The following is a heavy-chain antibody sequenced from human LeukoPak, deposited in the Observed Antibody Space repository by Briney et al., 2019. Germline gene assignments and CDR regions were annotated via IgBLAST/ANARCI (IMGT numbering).Heavy chain of an antibody. D-gene: IGHD5-18*01. CDR1: GFTFSDYY. V-gene: IGHV3-11*05. J-gene: IGHJ6*02. CDR2: ISSSSSYT. Sequence: GGSLRLSCAASGFTFSDYYMSWIRQAPGKGLEWVSYISSSSSYTNYADSVKGRFTISRDNAKNSLYLQMNSLRAEDTAVYYCTRGPIQLWIHNGMDVWGQGTTVTVSS. CDR3: TRGPIQLWIHNGMDV.